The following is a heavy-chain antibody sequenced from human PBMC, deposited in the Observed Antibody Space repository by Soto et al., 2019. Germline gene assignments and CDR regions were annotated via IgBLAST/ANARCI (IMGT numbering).Heavy chain of an antibody. J-gene: IGHJ4*02. D-gene: IGHD5-18*01. V-gene: IGHV1-8*01. Sequence: ASVKVSCKASGYTFTSYDINWVRQATGQGLEWMGWMNPNSGNTGYAQKFQGRVTMNRNTSISTAYMELSSLRSEDTAVYYCARGRGRIQLWVFDYWGQGTLVTVSS. CDR2: MNPNSGNT. CDR3: ARGRGRIQLWVFDY. CDR1: GYTFTSYD.